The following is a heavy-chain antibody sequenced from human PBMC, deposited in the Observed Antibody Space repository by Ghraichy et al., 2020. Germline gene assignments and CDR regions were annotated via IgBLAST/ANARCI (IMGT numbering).Heavy chain of an antibody. Sequence: GGSLRLSCAASGSTFSSYSMNWVRQAPGKGLEWVSSISSSSSYIYYADSVKGRFTISRDNAKNSLYLQMNSLRAEDTAVYYCARDRGGGDLGYCSSTSCYDEFLFDYWGQGTLVTVSS. CDR1: GSTFSSYS. CDR3: ARDRGGGDLGYCSSTSCYDEFLFDY. CDR2: ISSSSSYI. D-gene: IGHD2-2*01. V-gene: IGHV3-21*01. J-gene: IGHJ4*02.